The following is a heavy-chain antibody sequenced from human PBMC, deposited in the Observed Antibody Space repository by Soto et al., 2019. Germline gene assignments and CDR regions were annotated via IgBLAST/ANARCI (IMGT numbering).Heavy chain of an antibody. CDR2: INPNSGGT. D-gene: IGHD6-13*01. V-gene: IGHV1-2*04. J-gene: IGHJ4*02. CDR3: ARGGSIYRSSSWYGIDFDY. Sequence: ASVKVSCKASGYTFTGYYMHWVRQAPGQGLEWMGWINPNSGGTNYAQKFQGWVTMTRDTSTSTAYMELSRLRSDDTAVYYCARGGSIYRSSSWYGIDFDYWGQGTLVTVSS. CDR1: GYTFTGYY.